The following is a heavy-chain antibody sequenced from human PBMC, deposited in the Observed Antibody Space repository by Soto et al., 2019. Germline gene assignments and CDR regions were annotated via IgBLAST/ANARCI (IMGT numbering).Heavy chain of an antibody. V-gene: IGHV1-8*01. Sequence: QVQLVQSGAEVKKPGASVRVSCKASGYTFTSSDVYWVRQATGQGLELMGWMNPNTGNTGYAQKFQGRVTMTRNTSLSTAYMELSSLRSEDTAVYYCARGSNHCRGGSCYSDWFDPWGQGTPVTVSS. J-gene: IGHJ5*02. CDR2: MNPNTGNT. CDR3: ARGSNHCRGGSCYSDWFDP. CDR1: GYTFTSSD. D-gene: IGHD2-15*01.